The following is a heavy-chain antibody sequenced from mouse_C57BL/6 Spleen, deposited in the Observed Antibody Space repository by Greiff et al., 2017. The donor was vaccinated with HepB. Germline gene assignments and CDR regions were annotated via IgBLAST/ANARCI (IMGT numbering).Heavy chain of an antibody. D-gene: IGHD2-3*01. J-gene: IGHJ2*01. CDR2: IYPGGGYT. Sequence: VKLMESGAELVRPGTSVKMSCKASGYTFTNYWIGWAKQRPGHGLEWIGDIYPGGGYTNYNEKFKGKATLTADKSSSTAYMQFSSLTSEYSAIYYCARRRDGYPFDYWGQGTTLTVSS. CDR3: ARRRDGYPFDY. CDR1: GYTFTNYW. V-gene: IGHV1-63*01.